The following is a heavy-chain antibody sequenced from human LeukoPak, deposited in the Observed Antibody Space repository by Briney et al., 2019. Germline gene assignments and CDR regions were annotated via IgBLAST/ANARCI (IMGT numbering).Heavy chain of an antibody. Sequence: GRSLRLSCAASGFTFSSYAMHWVRQAPGKGLEWVAVISYDGSNKYYADSVKGRFTISRDNSKNTLYLQMNSLRAEDTAVYYCAKDMYCSSTSCYYYYYGMDVWGKGTTVTVSS. J-gene: IGHJ6*04. V-gene: IGHV3-30*04. CDR2: ISYDGSNK. D-gene: IGHD2-2*01. CDR1: GFTFSSYA. CDR3: AKDMYCSSTSCYYYYYGMDV.